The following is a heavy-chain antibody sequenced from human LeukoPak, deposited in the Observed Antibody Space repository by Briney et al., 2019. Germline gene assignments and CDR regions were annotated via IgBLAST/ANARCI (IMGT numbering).Heavy chain of an antibody. V-gene: IGHV3-23*01. D-gene: IGHD3-22*01. J-gene: IGHJ1*01. CDR1: GFTFSSYA. CDR3: VCYDNAAEYFHY. CDR2: ITTSGGST. Sequence: GGSLRLSCAASGFTFSSYAMSWVRQAPGKGLEWVSSITTSGGSTSYADSVKGRFTISRDNSKNTLYLQMNSPRAEDTALYYCVCYDNAAEYFHYWGQGTLVTVSS.